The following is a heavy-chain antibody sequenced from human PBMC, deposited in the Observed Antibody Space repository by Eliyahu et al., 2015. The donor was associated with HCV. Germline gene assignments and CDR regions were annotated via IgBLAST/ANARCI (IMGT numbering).Heavy chain of an antibody. CDR2: TSYDGSNE. CDR1: GXTFSSXG. CDR3: AKDRRDSSGYFYVFDY. D-gene: IGHD3-22*01. J-gene: IGHJ4*02. V-gene: IGHV3-30*18. Sequence: QVQLVESGGGVVQPGRSLRLSCAASGXTFSSXGMHWVRQAPGKGLEWVAVTSYDGSNEHYADSVKGRFTISRDNSKNTVYLQMNSLRAEDTAVYYCAKDRRDSSGYFYVFDYWGQGALVTVSS.